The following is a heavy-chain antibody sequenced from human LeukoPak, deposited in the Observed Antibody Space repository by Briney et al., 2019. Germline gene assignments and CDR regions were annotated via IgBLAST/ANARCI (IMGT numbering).Heavy chain of an antibody. Sequence: PSETLSLTCTVSGVSISSNYMSWVRQAPGKGLEWVSVIYSGGSTYYADSVKGRFTISRDNSKNTLYLQMKSLRAEDTAVYYCARTDETAPAEDFQHWGQGTLVTVSS. CDR2: IYSGGST. CDR1: GVSISSNY. D-gene: IGHD2-21*02. CDR3: ARTDETAPAEDFQH. V-gene: IGHV3-53*01. J-gene: IGHJ1*01.